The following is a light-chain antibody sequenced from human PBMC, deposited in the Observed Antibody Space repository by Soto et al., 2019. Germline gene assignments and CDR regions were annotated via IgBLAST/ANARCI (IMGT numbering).Light chain of an antibody. CDR3: QQYNNWPPGT. CDR2: GAS. CDR1: QSVSSN. V-gene: IGKV3-15*01. J-gene: IGKJ3*01. Sequence: EIVMTQSPATLSVSPGERATLSCRASQSVSSNLAWYQQKPGQAPKLLIYGASTRATGIPARFSGSGSGTDFTLTISSLQSEDFAVYSCQQYNNWPPGTFGPGTKVDIK.